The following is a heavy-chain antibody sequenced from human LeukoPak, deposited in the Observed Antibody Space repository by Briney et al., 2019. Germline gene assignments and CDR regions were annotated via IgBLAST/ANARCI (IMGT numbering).Heavy chain of an antibody. CDR3: AKGPPIGTPYYYFDY. D-gene: IGHD2-21*01. Sequence: TGGSLRLSCAASGFTFSSYAMSWVRQAPGKGLEWVSAISGSGGSTYYADSVKGRFTISRDNSKNTLYLQMNSLRAEDTTVYYCAKGPPIGTPYYYFDYWGQGTLVTVSS. CDR2: ISGSGGST. CDR1: GFTFSSYA. V-gene: IGHV3-23*01. J-gene: IGHJ4*02.